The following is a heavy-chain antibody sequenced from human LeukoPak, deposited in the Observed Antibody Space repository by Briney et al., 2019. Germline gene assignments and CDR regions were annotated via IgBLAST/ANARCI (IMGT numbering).Heavy chain of an antibody. J-gene: IGHJ4*02. D-gene: IGHD3-22*01. CDR1: GFTFSSYA. V-gene: IGHV3-30*04. CDR2: ISYGGSNK. CDR3: ARDTGRDSSAFDY. Sequence: PGRSLRLSCAASGFTFSSYAMHWVRQAPGKGLEWVAVISYGGSNKYYADSVKGRFTISRDNSKNTLYLQMNSLRAEDTAVYYCARDTGRDSSAFDYWGQGTLVTVSS.